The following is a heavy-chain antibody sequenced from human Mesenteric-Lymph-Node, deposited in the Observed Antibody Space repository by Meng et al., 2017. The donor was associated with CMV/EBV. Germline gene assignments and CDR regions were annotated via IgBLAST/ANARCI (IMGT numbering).Heavy chain of an antibody. CDR1: GFTFSSFW. Sequence: GESLKISCAASGFTFSSFWMSWVRQAPGKGLEWVANIKQDGSQKYYVDSVKGRFTISRDNSMNTLYLQMNSLRAEDTAVYYCARARFYYGLGSYYDDWGQGRLVTVSS. V-gene: IGHV3-7*01. CDR3: ARARFYYGLGSYYDD. D-gene: IGHD3-10*01. J-gene: IGHJ4*02. CDR2: IKQDGSQK.